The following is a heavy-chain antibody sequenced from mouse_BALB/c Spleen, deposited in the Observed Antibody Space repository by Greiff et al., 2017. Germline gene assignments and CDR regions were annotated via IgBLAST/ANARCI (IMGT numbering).Heavy chain of an antibody. D-gene: IGHD1-1*01. V-gene: IGHV5-12-2*01. CDR1: GFTFSSYT. CDR3: ARHLTRTMDY. J-gene: IGHJ4*01. Sequence: DVQLVESGGGLVQPGGSLKLSCAASGFTFSSYTMSWVRQTPEKRLEWVAYISNGGGSTYYPDTVKGRFTISRDNAKNTLYLQMSSLKSEDTAMYYCARHLTRTMDYWGQGTSVTVSS. CDR2: ISNGGGST.